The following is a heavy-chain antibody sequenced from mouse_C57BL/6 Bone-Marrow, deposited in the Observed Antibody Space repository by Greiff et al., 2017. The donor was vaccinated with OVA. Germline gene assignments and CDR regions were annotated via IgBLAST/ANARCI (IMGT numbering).Heavy chain of an antibody. CDR1: GYTFTSYG. CDR3: AREGSYDGYYFFAY. Sequence: QVQLQQSGAELARPGASVKLSCKASGYTFTSYGISWVKQRPGQGLEWIGEIYPRSGNTYYNEKFKGKATLTADKSSSTAYMELRSLTSEDSAVYFCAREGSYDGYYFFAYWGQGTLVAVSA. D-gene: IGHD2-3*01. CDR2: IYPRSGNT. J-gene: IGHJ3*01. V-gene: IGHV1-81*01.